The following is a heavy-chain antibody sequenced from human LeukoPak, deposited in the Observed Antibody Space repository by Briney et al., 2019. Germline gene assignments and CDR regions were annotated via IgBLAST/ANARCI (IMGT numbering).Heavy chain of an antibody. CDR2: IYYSGST. D-gene: IGHD6-13*01. CDR1: GGSISSTSYY. V-gene: IGHV4-39*07. CDR3: ARVVAAAGNAFDI. J-gene: IGHJ3*02. Sequence: PSETLSLTCTVSGGSISSTSYYWGWIRQPPGKGLEWIGSIYYSGSTYYNPSLRSRVTISVDTSKNQFSLKLSSVTAADTAVYYCARVVAAAGNAFDIWGQGTMVTVSS.